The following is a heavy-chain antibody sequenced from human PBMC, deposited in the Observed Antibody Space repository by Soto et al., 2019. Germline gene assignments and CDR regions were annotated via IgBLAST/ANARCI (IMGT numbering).Heavy chain of an antibody. D-gene: IGHD5-18*01. J-gene: IGHJ4*02. CDR2: INAGNGNT. CDR1: EYTFISYA. V-gene: IGHV1-3*01. Sequence: QVQLVQSGAEVKKPGASVKVSCKASEYTFISYAMNWVRQAPGQRLKWMGWINAGNGNTKYSQKFQGRVTITRDTSASTGYMELSSLRSEDTAVYYCARDPGYSYGYNWGQGTLVTVSS. CDR3: ARDPGYSYGYN.